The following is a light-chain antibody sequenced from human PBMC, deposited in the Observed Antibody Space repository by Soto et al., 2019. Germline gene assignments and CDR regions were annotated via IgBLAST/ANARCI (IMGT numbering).Light chain of an antibody. V-gene: IGKV1-27*01. CDR1: QHISDY. CDR3: QEYTSVLRT. J-gene: IGKJ1*01. CDR2: AAS. Sequence: DIPMTQSPSSLSASVGDRVTITCRASQHISDYLGWYQQRPGKVPNLIIYAASSLQSGVPSRFSGSGSGTDFTLTITSLQPEDVATYYCQEYTSVLRTFGQGTRVEI.